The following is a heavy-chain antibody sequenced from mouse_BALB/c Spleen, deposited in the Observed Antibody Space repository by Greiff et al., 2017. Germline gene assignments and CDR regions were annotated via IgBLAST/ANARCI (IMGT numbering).Heavy chain of an antibody. Sequence: EVKLMESGGGLVQPGGSRKLSCAASGFTFSSFGMHWVRQAPEKGLEWVAYISSGSSTIYYADTVKGRFTISRDNPKNTLFLQMTSLRSEDTAMYYCARSGYGYGAMDYWGQGTSVTVSS. V-gene: IGHV5-17*02. J-gene: IGHJ4*01. D-gene: IGHD1-2*01. CDR2: ISSGSSTI. CDR3: ARSGYGYGAMDY. CDR1: GFTFSSFG.